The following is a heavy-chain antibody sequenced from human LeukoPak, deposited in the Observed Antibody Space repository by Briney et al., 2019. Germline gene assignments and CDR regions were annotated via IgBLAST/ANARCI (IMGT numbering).Heavy chain of an antibody. CDR1: GFTFSSYW. V-gene: IGHV3-74*01. CDR3: ARDSGAGTPLDY. Sequence: GGSLRLSCAASGFTFSSYWMHWVRRAPGKGLVWVSRITNDGGNSGYADSVKGRFTTSRDSAKNTLYLQMNSLRADDTAVYYCARDSGAGTPLDYWGQGALVIVSS. D-gene: IGHD6-19*01. CDR2: ITNDGGNS. J-gene: IGHJ4*02.